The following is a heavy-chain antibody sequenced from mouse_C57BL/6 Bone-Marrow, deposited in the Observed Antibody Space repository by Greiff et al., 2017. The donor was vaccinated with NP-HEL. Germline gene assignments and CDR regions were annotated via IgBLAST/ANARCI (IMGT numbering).Heavy chain of an antibody. D-gene: IGHD2-2*01. Sequence: QVHVKQPGAELVKPGASVKLSCKASGYTFTSYWMHWVKQRPGRGLEWIGRIDPNSGGTKYNEKFKSKATLTVDKPSSTAYMQLSSLTSEDSAVYYCARFPLGYPDWYFDVWGTGTTVTVSS. V-gene: IGHV1-72*01. CDR1: GYTFTSYW. CDR2: IDPNSGGT. J-gene: IGHJ1*03. CDR3: ARFPLGYPDWYFDV.